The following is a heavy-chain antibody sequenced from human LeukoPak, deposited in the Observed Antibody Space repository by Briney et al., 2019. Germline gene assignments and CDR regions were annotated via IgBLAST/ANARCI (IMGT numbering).Heavy chain of an antibody. CDR3: ARRRDFIDY. D-gene: IGHD3/OR15-3a*01. J-gene: IGHJ4*02. CDR2: SSSSGSTI. Sequence: GESLRLSCAASGFTLSDYYMSWFRLAPGKGLEWVSYSSSSGSTIYYADSVKGRFANSRDNAKNSLYLQMNSLRAEDTAVYYCARRRDFIDYWGQGTLVTVSS. V-gene: IGHV3-11*01. CDR1: GFTLSDYY.